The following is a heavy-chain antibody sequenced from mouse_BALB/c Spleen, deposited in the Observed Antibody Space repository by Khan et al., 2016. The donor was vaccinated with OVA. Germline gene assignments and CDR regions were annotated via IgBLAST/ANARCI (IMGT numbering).Heavy chain of an antibody. V-gene: IGHV9-1*02. CDR1: GYTFTNYG. Sequence: QIQLVQSGPELKKPGETVKISCKASGYTFTNYGMNWVKQAPGKGLKWMGCINTYTGEPTYADDFKGRFVFSLETSASTAYLQISSLKNEDMATYFCTRISSNWYSDVWGAGTTVTVSS. J-gene: IGHJ1*01. CDR3: TRISSNWYSDV. CDR2: INTYTGEP. D-gene: IGHD6-2*01.